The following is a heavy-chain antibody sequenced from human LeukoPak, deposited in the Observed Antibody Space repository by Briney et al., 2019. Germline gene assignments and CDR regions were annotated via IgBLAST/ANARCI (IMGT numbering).Heavy chain of an antibody. CDR3: ARQDYGDYTAGY. Sequence: GESLKISCKGSGYRFTNYWIGWVRQMPGKGLEWMGIIYPGDSDTRYSPSLQGQVTISADKSISTAYLQWSSLKASDTAIYFCARQDYGDYTAGYWGQGTLVTVSS. V-gene: IGHV5-51*01. D-gene: IGHD4-17*01. CDR1: GYRFTNYW. J-gene: IGHJ4*02. CDR2: IYPGDSDT.